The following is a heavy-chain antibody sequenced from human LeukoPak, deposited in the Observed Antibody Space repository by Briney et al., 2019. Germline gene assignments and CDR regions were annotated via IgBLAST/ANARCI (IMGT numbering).Heavy chain of an antibody. V-gene: IGHV3-7*01. Sequence: GGSLRLPCVASGFTFSSYWMSWVRQAPGKGLEWVANIKQDGSEKYYVDSVKGRFTISRDNAKNSLYLQMNSLRAEDTAVYYCARGDSSSWYRGSWWFDPWGQGTLVTVSS. D-gene: IGHD6-13*01. CDR2: IKQDGSEK. CDR1: GFTFSSYW. J-gene: IGHJ5*02. CDR3: ARGDSSSWYRGSWWFDP.